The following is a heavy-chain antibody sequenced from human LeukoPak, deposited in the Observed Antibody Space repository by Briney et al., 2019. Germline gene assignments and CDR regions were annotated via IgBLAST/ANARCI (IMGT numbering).Heavy chain of an antibody. CDR3: ARGLYDTSGYYLSYFDY. CDR2: ISYSGST. V-gene: IGHV4-59*01. J-gene: IGHJ4*02. Sequence: ASETLSLTCTVSGGPISTYSWNWIRQPPGKGLEWIGYISYSGSTDYNPSLKSRVTISVDTSKNQFSLKLSSLIAADTAVYYCARGLYDTSGYYLSYFDYWGQGTLVTVSS. D-gene: IGHD3-22*01. CDR1: GGPISTYS.